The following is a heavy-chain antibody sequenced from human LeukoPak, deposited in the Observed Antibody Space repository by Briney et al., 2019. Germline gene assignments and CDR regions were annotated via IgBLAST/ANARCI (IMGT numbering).Heavy chain of an antibody. CDR3: ARTDDFWSGYYSEFDY. D-gene: IGHD3-3*01. CDR1: GFTFSSYS. J-gene: IGHJ4*02. V-gene: IGHV3-21*01. CDR2: ISSSSSYI. Sequence: GGSLRLSCAASGFTFSSYSMNWVRQAPGKGLEWVSSISSSSSYIYYADSVKGRFTISRDNAKNSLYLQMNSLRAEDTAVYYCARTDDFWSGYYSEFDYWGQGTPVTVSS.